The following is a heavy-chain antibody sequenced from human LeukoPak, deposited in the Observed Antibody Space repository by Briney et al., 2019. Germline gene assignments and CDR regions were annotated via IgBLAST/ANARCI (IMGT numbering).Heavy chain of an antibody. V-gene: IGHV3-15*01. D-gene: IGHD6-13*01. CDR3: PTIRGYSSSWPFDY. Sequence: PGGSLRLSCAASGFNVSSNYMNWVRQAPGKGLEWIGRIKSKTDGGTTDYAAPVKGRFTISRDDSKNTLYLQMNSLKTEDTAVYYCPTIRGYSSSWPFDYWGQGILVTVSS. J-gene: IGHJ4*02. CDR1: GFNVSSNY. CDR2: IKSKTDGGTT.